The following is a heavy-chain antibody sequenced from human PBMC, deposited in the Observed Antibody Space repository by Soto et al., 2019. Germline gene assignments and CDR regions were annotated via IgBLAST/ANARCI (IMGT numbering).Heavy chain of an antibody. V-gene: IGHV3-30-3*01. Sequence: ESGGGVVQPGRSLRLSCVASGFSFRTYAMQWVRQAPGKGLEWVAVVSYDGGTRFYADSVRGRFTISRDNSKSTLYLDIHSLTIEDTAVYYCAREEYKYDLGDLEFWGRGALVAVSS. CDR1: GFSFRTYA. CDR2: VSYDGGTR. J-gene: IGHJ4*02. CDR3: AREEYKYDLGDLEF. D-gene: IGHD3-16*01.